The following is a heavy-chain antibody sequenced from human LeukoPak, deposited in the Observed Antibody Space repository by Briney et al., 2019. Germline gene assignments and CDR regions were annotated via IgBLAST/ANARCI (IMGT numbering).Heavy chain of an antibody. J-gene: IGHJ3*02. CDR1: GFTFSSYA. D-gene: IGHD2-21*02. CDR3: ARAGNCGGDCYSRYAFDI. V-gene: IGHV3-64*01. Sequence: PGGSLRLSCAASGFTFSSYAMHWVRQAPGKGLEYVSAISSNGGSTYYANSVKGRFTISRDNSKNTLYLQMGSLRAEDMAVYYCARAGNCGGDCYSRYAFDIWGQGTMVTVSS. CDR2: ISSNGGST.